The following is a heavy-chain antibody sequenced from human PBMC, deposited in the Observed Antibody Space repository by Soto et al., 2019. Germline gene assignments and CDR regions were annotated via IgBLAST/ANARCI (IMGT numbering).Heavy chain of an antibody. D-gene: IGHD3-10*01. CDR2: IIPILGIA. V-gene: IGHV1-69*02. CDR1: GGTFSSYT. Sequence: QVQLVQSGAEVKKPGSSVKVSCKASGGTFSSYTISWVRQAPGQGLEWMGRIIPILGIANYAQKFQGRVTITANKSRSKAYMERSSLRSEDTAVYYCARRAMVRGVIVSWFDPWGQGTLVTVSS. CDR3: ARRAMVRGVIVSWFDP. J-gene: IGHJ5*02.